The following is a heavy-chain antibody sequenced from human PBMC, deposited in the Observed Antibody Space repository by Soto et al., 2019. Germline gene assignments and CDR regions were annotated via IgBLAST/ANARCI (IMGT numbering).Heavy chain of an antibody. J-gene: IGHJ5*02. CDR2: ITGSGDST. CDR1: GFTFSSYA. D-gene: IGHD1-20*01. V-gene: IGHV3-23*01. Sequence: GGSLRLSCAAPGFTFSSYAMNWVRQAPGKGLEWVSVITGSGDSTYYADSVKGRFTISRDNSKNTLYVQMNSLRAEDTAVYYCAKAIGGYNPPLDPWGQETRVTASS. CDR3: AKAIGGYNPPLDP.